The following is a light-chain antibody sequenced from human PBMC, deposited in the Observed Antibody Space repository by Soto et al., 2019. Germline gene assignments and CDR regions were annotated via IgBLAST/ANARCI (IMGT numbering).Light chain of an antibody. CDR3: QQTYSSPWT. CDR1: QNIVNY. V-gene: IGKV1-39*01. CDR2: RAY. J-gene: IGKJ1*01. Sequence: DIQMTQSPSSLSGSVGDRVTISCRASQNIVNYLHWYQRKPGTAPRLLISRAYTVRSRVPPSFSGCGSGGDFSLTIRSRCPVDIGTYFCQQTYSSPWTFGPGTRVEI.